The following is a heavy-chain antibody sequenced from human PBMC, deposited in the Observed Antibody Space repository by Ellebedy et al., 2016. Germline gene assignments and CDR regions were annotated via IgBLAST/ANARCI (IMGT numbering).Heavy chain of an antibody. CDR2: ISSDGSRK. CDR1: GFAFSTSP. J-gene: IGHJ2*01. CDR3: ARGIAPGNWYFDL. Sequence: GESLKISCAASGFAFSTSPIHWVRQAPGKGLEWVAAISSDGSRKYYADSVRGRFTVSRDNSKNTAFLEMNSLRPDDTSVYFCARGIAPGNWYFDLWGRGTPATVS. D-gene: IGHD6-13*01. V-gene: IGHV3-30*04.